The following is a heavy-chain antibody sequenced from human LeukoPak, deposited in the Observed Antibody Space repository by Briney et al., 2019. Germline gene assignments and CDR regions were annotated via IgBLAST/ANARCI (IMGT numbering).Heavy chain of an antibody. V-gene: IGHV3-23*01. Sequence: PGGSLSLSCAASGFTFSSYAMSWVRQAPGKGLEWVSAISGSGGSTYYADSVKGRFTISRDNSKNTLYLQMNSLRAEDTAVYYCAKDVYGEVSYGGGWGQGTLVTVSS. CDR2: ISGSGGST. J-gene: IGHJ4*02. CDR3: AKDVYGEVSYGGG. D-gene: IGHD4-17*01. CDR1: GFTFSSYA.